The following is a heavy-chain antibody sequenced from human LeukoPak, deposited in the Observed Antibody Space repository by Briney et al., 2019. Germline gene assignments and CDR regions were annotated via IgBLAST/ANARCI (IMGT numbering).Heavy chain of an antibody. CDR3: ARESGYSGPHDYYGMDV. Sequence: SVKVSCKASGGTFSSYAISWVRQAPGQGLEWMGRIIPILGIANYAQKFQGRVTITADKSTSTAYMELSSLRSEVTAVYYCARESGYSGPHDYYGMDVWGQGTTVTVSS. J-gene: IGHJ6*02. D-gene: IGHD5-12*01. CDR2: IIPILGIA. V-gene: IGHV1-69*04. CDR1: GGTFSSYA.